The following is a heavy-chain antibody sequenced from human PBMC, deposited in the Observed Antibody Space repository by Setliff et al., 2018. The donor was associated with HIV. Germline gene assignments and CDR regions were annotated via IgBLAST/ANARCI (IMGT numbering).Heavy chain of an antibody. D-gene: IGHD3-10*01. CDR3: AREAPRYASGAFDF. Sequence: ASVKVSCKASGYKFTSYYIHWVRQAPGQGLEWLGYINGYNSKTHYSQRLQGRLTLTTDTSTNTVYLELRSLISDDTAIYYCAREAPRYASGAFDFWGQGTMVTVSS. CDR2: INGYNSKT. V-gene: IGHV1-18*04. CDR1: GYKFTSYY. J-gene: IGHJ3*01.